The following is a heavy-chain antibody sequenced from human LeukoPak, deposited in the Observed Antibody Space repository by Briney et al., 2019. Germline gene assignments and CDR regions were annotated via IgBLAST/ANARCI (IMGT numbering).Heavy chain of an antibody. CDR2: IYYSGST. CDR1: GGSISSGGYY. CDR3: ARAKVVVPAAIGRYNWFDP. J-gene: IGHJ5*02. V-gene: IGHV4-31*03. D-gene: IGHD2-2*02. Sequence: PSQTLSLTCTVSGGSISSGGYYWSWIRQHPGKGLEWIGYIYYSGSTYYNPSLKSRVTISVDTSKNQFSLKLSSVTAADTAVYYCARAKVVVPAAIGRYNWFDPWGQGTLVAVSS.